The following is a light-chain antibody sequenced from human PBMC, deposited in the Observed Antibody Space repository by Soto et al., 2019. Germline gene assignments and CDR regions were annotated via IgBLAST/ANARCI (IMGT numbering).Light chain of an antibody. J-gene: IGKJ5*01. V-gene: IGKV3-20*01. Sequence: ETVLTQSPGTLYFSPGERATLSCRASQSVGNSHVAWYQQRRGLPPRLLIYGASNRATGIPDRFSGSGSGADFTLTISRLDPKDFAFYFFHQYGNSPPGTFGQGTRL. CDR3: HQYGNSPPGT. CDR1: QSVGNSH. CDR2: GAS.